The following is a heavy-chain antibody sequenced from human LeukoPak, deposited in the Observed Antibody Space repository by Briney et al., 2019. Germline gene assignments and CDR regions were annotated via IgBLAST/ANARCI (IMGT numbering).Heavy chain of an antibody. CDR3: ASRSY. V-gene: IGHV3-53*01. CDR2: TSRGGGT. J-gene: IGHJ4*02. Sequence: TGGSLRLSCAASGFTVSSNYMSWVRQAPGKGLECASLTSRGGGTSSADSVTGRFTISRENSKNMLYLQMNSLRAEDTAVYYCASRSYCGEGTLV. CDR1: GFTVSSNY.